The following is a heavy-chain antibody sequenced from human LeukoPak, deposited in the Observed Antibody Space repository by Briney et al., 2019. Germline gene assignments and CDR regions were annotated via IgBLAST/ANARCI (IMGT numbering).Heavy chain of an antibody. CDR3: AKTSVGGGRIIGSGYFDN. D-gene: IGHD2-15*01. J-gene: IGHJ4*02. V-gene: IGHV3-23*01. CDR2: ISGSGTVT. CDR1: GGSISSSSYY. Sequence: ETLSLTCTVSGGSISSSSYYWGWIRQPPGKGLEWVSIISGSGTVTYYADSVKGWFTISRDNSKNTLYLQMNSLRAEDTAVYYCAKTSVGGGRIIGSGYFDNWGQGTLVTVSS.